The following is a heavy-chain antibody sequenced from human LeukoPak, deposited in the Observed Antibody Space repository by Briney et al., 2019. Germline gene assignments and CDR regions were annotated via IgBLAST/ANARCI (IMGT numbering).Heavy chain of an antibody. CDR3: ARIGYSYGPQYYFDY. J-gene: IGHJ4*02. V-gene: IGHV4-59*12. CDR1: DDSITMYY. Sequence: SETLPLTCSVSDDSITMYYWTWIRQPPGKGLEWIGYVDHTGSTNFNPSLNGRVSISRDTTKNLFSLRLRSVAAADTAFYYCARIGYSYGPQYYFDYWGQGTLVTVSS. D-gene: IGHD5-18*01. CDR2: VDHTGST.